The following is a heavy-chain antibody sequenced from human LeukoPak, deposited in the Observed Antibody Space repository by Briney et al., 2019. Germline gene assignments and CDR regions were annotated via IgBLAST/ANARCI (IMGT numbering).Heavy chain of an antibody. CDR1: GGFISSYY. Sequence: SETLSLTCTVSGGFISSYYWSWIRQPPGKGLEWIRYIYNSETTSYNPSLKSRVTISLDTSKNQFSLKLSSVTAADTAVYYCARYCSSTSCGMDYYYMDVWGKGTTVTVSS. V-gene: IGHV4-59*12. J-gene: IGHJ6*03. CDR3: ARYCSSTSCGMDYYYMDV. D-gene: IGHD2-2*01. CDR2: IYNSETT.